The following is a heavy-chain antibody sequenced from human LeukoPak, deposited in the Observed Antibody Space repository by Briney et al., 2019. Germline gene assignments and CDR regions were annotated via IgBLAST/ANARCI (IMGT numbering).Heavy chain of an antibody. CDR2: IYYSGST. CDR3: ALGDGWFDP. V-gene: IGHV4-39*07. D-gene: IGHD2-21*02. J-gene: IGHJ5*02. CDR1: GGSISSSSYY. Sequence: ASETLSLTCTVSGGSISSSSYYWGWIRQPPGKGLEWIGSIYYSGSTYYNPSLKSRVTISVDTSKNQFSLKLSSVTAADTAVYYCALGDGWFDPWGQGTLVTVSS.